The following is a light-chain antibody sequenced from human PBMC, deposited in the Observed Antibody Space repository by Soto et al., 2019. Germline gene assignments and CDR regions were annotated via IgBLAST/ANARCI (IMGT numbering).Light chain of an antibody. J-gene: IGKJ5*01. CDR1: PSVTNY. V-gene: IGKV3-11*01. CDR3: QQRSHWPS. CDR2: GAF. Sequence: RAPLSCSASPSVTNYLAWYQQKPGQPPRLLIYGAFNRAAGIPARFSGSGSGTDFTLTISSLEPEDFAVYYCQQRSHWPSFGQGTRLEIK.